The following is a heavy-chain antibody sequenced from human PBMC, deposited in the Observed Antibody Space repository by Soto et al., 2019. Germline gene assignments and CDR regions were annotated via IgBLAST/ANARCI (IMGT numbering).Heavy chain of an antibody. Sequence: PRSSVRLSCAASGFTLSSYAMSWVRQAPGTGLEWVSAISGSGGSTYYADSEKGGFTISRDNSKNTLYLQMHSLRAEDTAVYYCAKEGYSSGWLSYNPIDYWGQGILVTVSS. CDR3: AKEGYSSGWLSYNPIDY. J-gene: IGHJ4*02. CDR1: GFTLSSYA. D-gene: IGHD6-25*01. CDR2: ISGSGGST. V-gene: IGHV3-23*01.